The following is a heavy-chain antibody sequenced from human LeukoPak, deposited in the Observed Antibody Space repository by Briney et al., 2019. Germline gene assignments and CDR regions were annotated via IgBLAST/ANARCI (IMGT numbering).Heavy chain of an antibody. CDR3: ARGGVVVATAPRRFDP. Sequence: KPSETLSLTCAVYGGSFSGYYWSWIRQPPGKGLEWIGEINHSGSTNYNPSLKSRVTISVDTSKNQFSLKLSSVTAADTAVYYCARGGVVVATAPRRFDPWGQGTLVTVSS. CDR2: INHSGST. CDR1: GGSFSGYY. D-gene: IGHD2-21*02. J-gene: IGHJ5*02. V-gene: IGHV4-34*01.